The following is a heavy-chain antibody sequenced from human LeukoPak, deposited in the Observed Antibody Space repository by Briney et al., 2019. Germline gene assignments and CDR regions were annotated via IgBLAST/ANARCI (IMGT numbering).Heavy chain of an antibody. V-gene: IGHV3-23*01. CDR1: GFTFSSYA. J-gene: IGHJ6*02. Sequence: GGSLRLSCAASGFTFSSYAMSWVRQAPGKGLEWVSAISGSGGSTYYADSVKGRFTISRDNSKNTLYLQMNSLRAEDTAVYYCAKGFDYDILTGYWEGYGMDVWGQGTTVTVSS. D-gene: IGHD3-9*01. CDR2: ISGSGGST. CDR3: AKGFDYDILTGYWEGYGMDV.